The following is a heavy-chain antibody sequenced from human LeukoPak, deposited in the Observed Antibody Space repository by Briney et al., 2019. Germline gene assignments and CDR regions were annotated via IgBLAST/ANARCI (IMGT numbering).Heavy chain of an antibody. CDR1: GYTFTGYY. V-gene: IGHV1-2*02. J-gene: IGHJ4*02. CDR2: INPNSGGT. Sequence: ASVKVSCKASGYTFTGYYMHWVRQAPGQGLEWMGWINPNSGGTNYAQKFQGRVTMTRDTSISTAYMELSRLRSDDTAVYYCAREPSRGDYDIDYWGQGTLVTVSS. CDR3: AREPSRGDYDIDY. D-gene: IGHD4-17*01.